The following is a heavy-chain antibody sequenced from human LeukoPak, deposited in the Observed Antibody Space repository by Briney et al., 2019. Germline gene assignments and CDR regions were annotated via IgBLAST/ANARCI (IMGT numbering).Heavy chain of an antibody. J-gene: IGHJ4*02. CDR1: GGSISSSSYY. CDR2: INYSGST. CDR3: TRLKTGASDY. V-gene: IGHV4-39*01. Sequence: PSETLSLTCTVSGGSISSSSYYWGWIRQPPGKGLEWIGSINYSGSTYYNPSLKSRVTISVDTSKNQFFLKVTSVTAADTAVYYCTRLKTGASDYWGQGTPVTVSS. D-gene: IGHD3-10*01.